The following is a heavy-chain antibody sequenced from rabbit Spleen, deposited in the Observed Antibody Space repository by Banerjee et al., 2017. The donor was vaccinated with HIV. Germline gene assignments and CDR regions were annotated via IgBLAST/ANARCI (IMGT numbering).Heavy chain of an antibody. CDR2: IDPIFGIA. CDR3: VREVAGKFGL. J-gene: IGHJ6*01. V-gene: IGHV1S7*01. D-gene: IGHD4-1*01. CDR1: GFDFSRYY. Sequence: QLVESGGGLVQPGGSLTLSCKTSGFDFSRYYVSWVRQAPGKGLEWIGDIDPIFGIAVYASWVNGRFTISSHNAQNTLYLQLNSLTAADTATYFCVREVAGKFGLWGPGTLVTVS.